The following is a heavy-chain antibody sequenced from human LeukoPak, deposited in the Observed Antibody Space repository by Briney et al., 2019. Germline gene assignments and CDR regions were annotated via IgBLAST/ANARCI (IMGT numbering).Heavy chain of an antibody. J-gene: IGHJ4*02. CDR2: IYSGGST. D-gene: IGHD5/OR15-5a*01. V-gene: IGHV3-53*04. Sequence: PGGSLRLSCAASGFTFSSYAMHWVRQAPGKGLEWVSVIYSGGSTYYADSLKGRFTISRHNSKNTLYLQMNSLRADDTAVYYCARGKSVLDFWGQGTLVTVSS. CDR1: GFTFSSYA. CDR3: ARGKSVLDF.